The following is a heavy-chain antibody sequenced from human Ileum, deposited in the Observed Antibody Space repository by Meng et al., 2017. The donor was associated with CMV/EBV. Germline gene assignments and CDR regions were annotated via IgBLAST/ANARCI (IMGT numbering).Heavy chain of an antibody. Sequence: LGLSCAASGVTFSRYGMNWVRQAPGKGLEWVAFSSDGGGNTDYGESVRGRFSVSRDNSNNMLFLQMNGLRDEDTAIYYCVIEDWNTDYWGRGTLVTVSS. D-gene: IGHD1-1*01. CDR1: GVTFSRYG. CDR2: SSDGGGNT. J-gene: IGHJ4*02. CDR3: VIEDWNTDY. V-gene: IGHV3-23*01.